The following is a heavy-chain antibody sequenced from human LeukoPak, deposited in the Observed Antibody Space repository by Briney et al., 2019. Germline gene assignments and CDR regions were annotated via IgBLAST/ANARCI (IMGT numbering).Heavy chain of an antibody. Sequence: PSETLSLTCTVSGGSISSSSYYWGWIRQPPGKGLEWIGSIYYSGSTYYNPSLKSRVTISVDTSKNQFSLKLSSVTAADTAVYYCASLVGATSLAAFSFDYWGQGTLVTVSS. D-gene: IGHD1-26*01. J-gene: IGHJ4*02. CDR3: ASLVGATSLAAFSFDY. V-gene: IGHV4-39*07. CDR1: GGSISSSSYY. CDR2: IYYSGST.